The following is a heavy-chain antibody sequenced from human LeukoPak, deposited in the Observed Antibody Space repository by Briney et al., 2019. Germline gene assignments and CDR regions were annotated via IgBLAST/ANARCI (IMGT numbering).Heavy chain of an antibody. J-gene: IGHJ6*03. CDR3: ARVYLNYYYYYMDV. D-gene: IGHD5/OR15-5a*01. CDR1: GGSISSFY. V-gene: IGHV4-4*07. Sequence: SETLSLTCSVSGGSISSFYCNWMRQPAGKGLEWIGRIYTSGTTTYNPSLKSRVTMSVDTSKNQFSLKLSSVTAADTAVYYCARVYLNYYYYYMDVWGKGTTVTISS. CDR2: IYTSGTT.